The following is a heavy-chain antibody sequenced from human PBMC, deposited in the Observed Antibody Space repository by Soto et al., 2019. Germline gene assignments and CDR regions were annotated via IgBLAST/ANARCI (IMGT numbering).Heavy chain of an antibody. V-gene: IGHV3-7*01. CDR2: IKQDGSEK. D-gene: IGHD3-22*01. Sequence: EVQLVESGGGLVQPGGSLRLSCAASGFTFSSYWMSWVRQAPGKGLEWVANIKQDGSEKYYVDSVKGRFTISRDNSKNTLYLQMNSLRAEDTAVYYCARDRRITMIVLPDAFDIWGQGTMVTVSS. CDR1: GFTFSSYW. CDR3: ARDRRITMIVLPDAFDI. J-gene: IGHJ3*02.